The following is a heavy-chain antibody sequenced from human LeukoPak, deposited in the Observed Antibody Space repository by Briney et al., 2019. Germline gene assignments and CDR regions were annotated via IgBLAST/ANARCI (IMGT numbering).Heavy chain of an antibody. CDR2: INPNSCGT. Sequence: GASVKVSCKASGYTFTGYYMHWVRQAPGQGLEWMGWINPNSCGTNYAQKFQGRVTKTRDTSISTAYMELSRVRSDDTAVYYCAGGSYSSSWYRVDCWGQGTLVTVSS. V-gene: IGHV1-2*02. CDR3: AGGSYSSSWYRVDC. D-gene: IGHD6-13*01. J-gene: IGHJ4*02. CDR1: GYTFTGYY.